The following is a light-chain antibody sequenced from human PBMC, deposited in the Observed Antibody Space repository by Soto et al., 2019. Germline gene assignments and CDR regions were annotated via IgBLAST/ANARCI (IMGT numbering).Light chain of an antibody. CDR2: GAS. V-gene: IGKV3-20*01. Sequence: EIVLTQSPGTLSLSPGERATLSCRASQSVSRSYLDWYQQKPGQAPRLLIYGASSRTTGIPDRFSGSGSGKDFTLIIRRLEPENFAVYYWQQYDSSPLTFGQGTKVKIK. CDR3: QQYDSSPLT. J-gene: IGKJ1*01. CDR1: QSVSRSY.